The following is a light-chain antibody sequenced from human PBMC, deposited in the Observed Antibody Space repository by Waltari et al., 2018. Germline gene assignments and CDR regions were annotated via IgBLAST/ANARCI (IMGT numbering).Light chain of an antibody. CDR3: NSYTSSSTLWV. V-gene: IGLV2-14*01. CDR1: SSDVGGYNS. CDR2: DVT. Sequence: QSALTQPASVSGSPGQSITISCTGTSSDVGGYNSVSWYQQHPGKAPKLMIYDVTKRPSRFSDRFSGSKSGNTASLTISGLQAEDEADYYCNSYTSSSTLWVFGGGTKLTVL. J-gene: IGLJ3*02.